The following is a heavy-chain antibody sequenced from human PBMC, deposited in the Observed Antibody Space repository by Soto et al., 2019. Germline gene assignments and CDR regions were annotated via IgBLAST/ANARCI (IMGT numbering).Heavy chain of an antibody. CDR3: AYLRGYGALEAYHF. CDR1: GFTFSTYA. CDR2: ISAGGGST. J-gene: IGHJ3*01. V-gene: IGHV3-23*01. Sequence: QSGGSPRLSCAASGFTFSTYAMSWVRQAPGKGLEWVSAISAGGGSTYYADSVKGRFTISRDNSINTLYMQMNSLRTEDTAVYYCAYLRGYGALEAYHFCGQAAIGTVS. D-gene: IGHD4-17*01.